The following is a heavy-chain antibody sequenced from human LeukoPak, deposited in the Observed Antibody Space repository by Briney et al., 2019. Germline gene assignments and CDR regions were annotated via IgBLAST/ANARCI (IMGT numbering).Heavy chain of an antibody. Sequence: GGSLRLSCAASGFTFSRYWMHWVRQAPGKGLVRVSRINSDGSSTNYADSVKGRFTISRDNAKNTLYLQMNSLRVEDTAVYYCASSSGGFNWFDPWGQGTLVTVSS. D-gene: IGHD3-22*01. V-gene: IGHV3-74*01. CDR2: INSDGSST. J-gene: IGHJ5*02. CDR3: ASSSGGFNWFDP. CDR1: GFTFSRYW.